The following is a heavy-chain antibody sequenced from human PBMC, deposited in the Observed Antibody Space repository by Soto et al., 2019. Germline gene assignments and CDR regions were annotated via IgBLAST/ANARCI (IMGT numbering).Heavy chain of an antibody. CDR2: IIPIFGTA. Sequence: SVKVSCKASGGTFSSYAISWVCQAPGQGLEWMGGIIPIFGTANYAQKFQGRVTITADESTSTAYMELSSLRSEDTAVYYCARDTGTFIGDMDVWGQGTTVTVSS. CDR1: GGTFSSYA. J-gene: IGHJ6*02. V-gene: IGHV1-69*13. D-gene: IGHD3-10*01. CDR3: ARDTGTFIGDMDV.